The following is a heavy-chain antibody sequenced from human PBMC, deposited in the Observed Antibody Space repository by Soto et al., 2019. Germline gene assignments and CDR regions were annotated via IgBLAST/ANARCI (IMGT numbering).Heavy chain of an antibody. J-gene: IGHJ4*02. CDR1: GFTFRSYW. D-gene: IGHD3-3*01. CDR2: IKQDGSES. V-gene: IGHV3-7*05. CDR3: ARDWTLLDY. Sequence: GGSLRLSCVASGFTFRSYWMSWVRQAPGKGLEWVANIKQDGSESYYVDSVKGRFTISRDNANNSLFLQMNSLRVEDTAVYYCARDWTLLDYWGQGTLVTVSS.